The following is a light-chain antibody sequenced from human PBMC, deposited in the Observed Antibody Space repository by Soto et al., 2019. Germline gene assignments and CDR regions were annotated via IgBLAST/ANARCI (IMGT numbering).Light chain of an antibody. V-gene: IGKV4-1*01. CDR3: QQYYSTPPYT. J-gene: IGKJ2*01. Sequence: IVMTQSPDSLAVSLGERATTNCKSSQSVLYSSNNRNYLAWYRQKPGQPPKLLIYWASIREFGVPDRISGSESGTDFTLTISSLQAEDVAIYYCQQYYSTPPYTFGQGTKLEIK. CDR2: WAS. CDR1: QSVLYSSNNRNY.